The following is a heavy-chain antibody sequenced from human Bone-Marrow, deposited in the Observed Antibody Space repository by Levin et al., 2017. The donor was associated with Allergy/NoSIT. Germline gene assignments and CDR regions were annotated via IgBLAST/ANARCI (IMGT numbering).Heavy chain of an antibody. CDR3: VKDARNYYDFWSGYYTLGDGGANYYYYMDV. CDR2: ISSNGGST. Sequence: PGGSLRLSCSASGFTFSSYAMHWVRQAPGKGLEYVSAISSNGGSTYYADSVKGRFTISRDNSKNTLYLQMSSLRAEDTAVYYCVKDARNYYDFWSGYYTLGDGGANYYYYMDVWGKGTTVTVSS. J-gene: IGHJ6*03. D-gene: IGHD3-3*01. V-gene: IGHV3-64D*06. CDR1: GFTFSSYA.